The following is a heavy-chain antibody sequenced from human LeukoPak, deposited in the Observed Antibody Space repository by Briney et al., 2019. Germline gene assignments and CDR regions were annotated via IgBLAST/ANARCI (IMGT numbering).Heavy chain of an antibody. CDR1: GFTFDDYA. J-gene: IGHJ4*02. D-gene: IGHD3-10*01. Sequence: GGSLRLSCAASGFTFDDYAMHWVRQAPGKGLEWVSLISGDGGSTYYADSVKGRFTISRDNSKNSLYLQMNSLRTEDTALYYCAKDNTMVRGVIAPFGYWGQGTLVTVSS. CDR3: AKDNTMVRGVIAPFGY. V-gene: IGHV3-43*02. CDR2: ISGDGGST.